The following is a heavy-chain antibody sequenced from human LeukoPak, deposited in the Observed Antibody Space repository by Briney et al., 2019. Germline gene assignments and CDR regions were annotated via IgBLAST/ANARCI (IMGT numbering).Heavy chain of an antibody. CDR2: IWFDGSDK. V-gene: IGHV3-33*06. CDR1: GVTFNSDG. J-gene: IGHJ4*02. D-gene: IGHD1-1*01. CDR3: AKDCGTTGTTGWLFDY. Sequence: GGALRLSCAASGVTFNSDGMHWVRQGPGKGLGWGAIIWFDGSDKYYADSVKGRFTISRDNSKNTLYLQMNNLRPEDTGVYYCAKDCGTTGTTGWLFDYWGQGTLVTVSS.